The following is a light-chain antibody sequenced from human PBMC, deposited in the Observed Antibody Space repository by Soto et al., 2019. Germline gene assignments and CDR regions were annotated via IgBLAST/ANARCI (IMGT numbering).Light chain of an antibody. CDR1: QSISSY. V-gene: IGKV1-39*01. CDR3: QHSYSTPPIT. J-gene: IGKJ5*01. CDR2: AAS. Sequence: DIQMTQSPSSLSASVGDRVTITCRASQSISSYLNWYQQKPGKAPKLLIYAASSLQSGVPSRFSGSGSGTDFTLTISSLQPEDFATYYCQHSYSTPPITFGQGTRLVIK.